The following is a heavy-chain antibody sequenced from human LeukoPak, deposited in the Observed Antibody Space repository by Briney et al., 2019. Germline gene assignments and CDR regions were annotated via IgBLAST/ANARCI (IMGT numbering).Heavy chain of an antibody. Sequence: GGSLRLSCAASGFTVSSYAMSWVRQAPAKGLEWVSSISGSGTNTYYADSVKGRFTISRDNSRNLLFLQMSSLRVEDTAVYYCAKRRHYYGSGDYYRDPWGQGTLVTVSS. CDR3: AKRRHYYGSGDYYRDP. D-gene: IGHD3-10*01. J-gene: IGHJ5*02. CDR2: ISGSGTNT. CDR1: GFTVSSYA. V-gene: IGHV3-23*01.